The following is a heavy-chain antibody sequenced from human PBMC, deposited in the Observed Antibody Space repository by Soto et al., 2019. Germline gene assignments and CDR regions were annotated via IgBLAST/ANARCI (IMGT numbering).Heavy chain of an antibody. CDR1: GGTFSSYA. CDR2: IIPIFGTA. D-gene: IGHD1-26*01. Sequence: ASVKVSCKASGGTFSSYAISWVRQAPGQGLEWMGGIIPIFGTANYAQKFQGRVTITADESTSTAYMELSSLRSEDTAVYYCARKMYSGSYYAAFDIWGQGTMVTVSS. V-gene: IGHV1-69*13. CDR3: ARKMYSGSYYAAFDI. J-gene: IGHJ3*02.